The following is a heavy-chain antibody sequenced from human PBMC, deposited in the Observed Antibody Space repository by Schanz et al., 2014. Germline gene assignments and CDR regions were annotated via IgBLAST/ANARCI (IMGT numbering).Heavy chain of an antibody. CDR2: ISGSGGST. J-gene: IGHJ3*02. CDR1: GFTFSSYA. CDR3: AKGRFGELSAFDI. V-gene: IGHV3-23*04. Sequence: VQLVQSGAEVMKPGSSVKVSCKASGFTFSSYAMSWVRQAPGKGLEWVSAISGSGGSTYYADSVKGRFTISRDNSKNTLYLQMNSLRAEDTAVYYCAKGRFGELSAFDIWGQGTMVTVSS. D-gene: IGHD3-10*01.